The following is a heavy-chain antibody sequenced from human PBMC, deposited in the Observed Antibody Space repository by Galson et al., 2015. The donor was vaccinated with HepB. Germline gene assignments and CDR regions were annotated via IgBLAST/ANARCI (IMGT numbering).Heavy chain of an antibody. Sequence: SLRPSCAASGLTFDASAMSWVRQAPGKGLEWVGFTRSTVYGGTTEYAASVRGRFAISSDDSRSIAYLQMNSLKTEDTAVYYCTRHSPDRIAPAAFFDYWGQGTLVTVSS. CDR2: TRSTVYGGTT. J-gene: IGHJ4*02. V-gene: IGHV3-49*04. D-gene: IGHD2-2*01. CDR3: TRHSPDRIAPAAFFDY. CDR1: GLTFDASA.